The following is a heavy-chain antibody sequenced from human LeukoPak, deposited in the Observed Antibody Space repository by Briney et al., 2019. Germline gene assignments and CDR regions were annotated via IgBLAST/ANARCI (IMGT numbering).Heavy chain of an antibody. CDR2: INHSGST. J-gene: IGHJ5*02. CDR1: GGAFSGYY. CDR3: AGSIVVVTARSNWFDP. D-gene: IGHD2-21*02. V-gene: IGHV4-34*01. Sequence: SETLSLTCAVYGGAFSGYYWSWIRQPPGKGLDWIGEINHSGSTNYNPSVKSRVTISVDTSKIQFSLKLSSVSAADTAGYYCAGSIVVVTARSNWFDPWGQGTPVTVSS.